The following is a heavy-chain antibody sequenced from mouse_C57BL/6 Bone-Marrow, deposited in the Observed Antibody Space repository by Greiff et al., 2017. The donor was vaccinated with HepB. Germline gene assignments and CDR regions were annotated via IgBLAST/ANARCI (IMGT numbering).Heavy chain of an antibody. J-gene: IGHJ3*01. CDR3: TRNKYDTWFAY. CDR2: IRNKANNHAT. V-gene: IGHV6-6*01. CDR1: GFTFSDAW. D-gene: IGHD2-3*01. Sequence: EVKLQESGGGLVQPGGSMKLSCAASGFTFSDAWMDWVRQSPEKGLEWVAEIRNKANNHATYYAESVKGRFTISRDDSKSSVYLKMNSLRAEDTCIYDCTRNKYDTWFAYWGQGTLVTVSA.